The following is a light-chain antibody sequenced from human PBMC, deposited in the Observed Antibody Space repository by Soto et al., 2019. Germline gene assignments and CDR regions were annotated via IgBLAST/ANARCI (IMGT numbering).Light chain of an antibody. Sequence: ESVLTQSPGTLSLSPGDRATLSCRASQSVSSSYLAWYQQKPGQAPRLLIYGASNRATGIPDRFSGSGSGTDFTLTISRLEPEDFAVYYCQQYDNSPLPSGGGAKADIK. J-gene: IGKJ4*01. CDR1: QSVSSSY. V-gene: IGKV3-20*01. CDR2: GAS. CDR3: QQYDNSPLP.